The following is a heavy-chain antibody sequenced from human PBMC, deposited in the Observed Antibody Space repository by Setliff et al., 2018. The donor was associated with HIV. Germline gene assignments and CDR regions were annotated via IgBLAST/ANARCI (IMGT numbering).Heavy chain of an antibody. CDR1: GLTFSSYA. CDR3: AKAGDYYGSGRYGMDV. Sequence: GGSLRLSCAASGLTFSSYAMSWVRLAPGKGLEWVSGINGGGGTTYYADSVKGRFTISRDNSKNTLYPQMYTLRAEDTAVYYCAKAGDYYGSGRYGMDVWGQGTTVTVSS. D-gene: IGHD3-10*01. CDR2: INGGGGTT. V-gene: IGHV3-23*01. J-gene: IGHJ6*02.